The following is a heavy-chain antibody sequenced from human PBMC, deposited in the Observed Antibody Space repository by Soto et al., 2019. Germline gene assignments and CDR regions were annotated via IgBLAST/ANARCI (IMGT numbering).Heavy chain of an antibody. CDR1: GYTFTGYY. CDR3: AMPFAVAGSHSAFDI. Sequence: QVQLVQSGAEVKKPGASVKVSCKASGYTFTGYYMHWVRQAPGQGLEWMGWINPNSGGTNYAQKCQGWVTMTRDTSSSTAYMELSRLRCDDMAVYYCAMPFAVAGSHSAFDIRGQGTIVPVSP. V-gene: IGHV1-2*04. D-gene: IGHD6-19*01. CDR2: INPNSGGT. J-gene: IGHJ3*02.